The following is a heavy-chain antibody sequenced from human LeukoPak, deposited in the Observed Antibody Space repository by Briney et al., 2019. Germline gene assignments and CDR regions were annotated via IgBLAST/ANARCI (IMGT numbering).Heavy chain of an antibody. V-gene: IGHV1-2*04. J-gene: IGHJ3*02. CDR2: INPNSGGT. CDR3: ARDPGYCSGGSCYSRHAFDI. D-gene: IGHD2-15*01. CDR1: GYTFTGYY. Sequence: GASVKVSCKASGYTFTGYYMHWGRQAPGQGLEWMGWINPNSGGTNYAQKFQGWVTMTRDTSISTAYMELSRLRSDDTAVYYCARDPGYCSGGSCYSRHAFDIWGQGTMVTVSS.